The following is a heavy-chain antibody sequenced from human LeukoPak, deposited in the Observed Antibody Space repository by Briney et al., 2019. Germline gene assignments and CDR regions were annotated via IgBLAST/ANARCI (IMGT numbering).Heavy chain of an antibody. J-gene: IGHJ3*02. Sequence: PGGSLRLSCAASGFTVSSCYMSWVRLAPGKGLEWVSVIYSGGSTFYADSVKGRFTISRDNSKNTLSLQMNSLRAEDTAVYYCARDLNGVVGATNVGDAFDIWGQGTMVTVSS. V-gene: IGHV3-66*01. CDR2: IYSGGST. CDR3: ARDLNGVVGATNVGDAFDI. D-gene: IGHD1-26*01. CDR1: GFTVSSCY.